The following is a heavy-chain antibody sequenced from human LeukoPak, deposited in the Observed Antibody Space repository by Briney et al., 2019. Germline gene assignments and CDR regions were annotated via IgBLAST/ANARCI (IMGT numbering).Heavy chain of an antibody. CDR1: GGTFSSYA. CDR2: IIPIFGTA. Sequence: SVKVSCKASGGTFSSYAISWVRQAPGQGLEWMGGIIPIFGTANYAQKFQGRVTITTDESTSTAYMELSSLRSEDTAVYYCARDGVFGMNAFDIWGQGTMVTVSS. CDR3: ARDGVFGMNAFDI. J-gene: IGHJ3*02. V-gene: IGHV1-69*05. D-gene: IGHD3-10*02.